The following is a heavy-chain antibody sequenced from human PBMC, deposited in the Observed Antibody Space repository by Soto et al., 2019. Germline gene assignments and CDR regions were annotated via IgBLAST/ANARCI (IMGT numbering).Heavy chain of an antibody. CDR1: GFTFTNYW. D-gene: IGHD2-15*01. CDR2: VYPGDSDT. CDR3: AVRRSFRAPEY. Sequence: PGESLKISCQTSGFTFTNYWIAWVRHMPGKGLEWMGIVYPGDSDTRYSPSFEGQVTISADKSISTAYLQWNSLKASDTAMYYCAVRRSFRAPEYWGQGTLVTVSS. J-gene: IGHJ4*02. V-gene: IGHV5-51*01.